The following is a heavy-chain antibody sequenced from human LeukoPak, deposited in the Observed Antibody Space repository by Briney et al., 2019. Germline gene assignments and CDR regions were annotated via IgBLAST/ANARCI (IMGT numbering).Heavy chain of an antibody. J-gene: IGHJ3*02. CDR3: AKSRLRYFDWLFSDAFDI. D-gene: IGHD3-9*01. V-gene: IGHV3-23*01. CDR2: ISGSGGNT. CDR1: GFTFSSYA. Sequence: GGSLRLSCAASGFTFSSYAMSWVRQAPGKGLEWVSAISGSGGNTYYADSVKGHFTISRDNSKNTLYLQMNSLRAEDTALYYCAKSRLRYFDWLFSDAFDIWGQGTMVTVSS.